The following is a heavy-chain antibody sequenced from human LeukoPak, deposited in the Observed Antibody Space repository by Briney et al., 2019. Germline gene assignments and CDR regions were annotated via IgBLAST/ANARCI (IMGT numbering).Heavy chain of an antibody. V-gene: IGHV5-51*01. J-gene: IGHJ4*02. Sequence: GESLKISCKGSGYSFTSYWIGWVRHVPGKGLEYMGIIYPGDSDTRYSPSFQGQVTISADKSISTAYLQWSSLKASDTAMYYCASNDILTGYYIDYWGQGTLVTVSS. CDR2: IYPGDSDT. CDR3: ASNDILTGYYIDY. CDR1: GYSFTSYW. D-gene: IGHD3-9*01.